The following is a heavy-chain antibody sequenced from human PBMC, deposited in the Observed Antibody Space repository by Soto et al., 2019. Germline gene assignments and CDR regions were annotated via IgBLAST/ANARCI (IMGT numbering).Heavy chain of an antibody. CDR2: ISAYNGNT. D-gene: IGHD3-10*01. J-gene: IGHJ5*02. V-gene: IGHV1-18*01. CDR1: GYTFTSYG. CDR3: ARDYGSGSYYPWFDP. Sequence: GASVKVSSKASGYTFTSYGISWVRQAPGQGLERMGWISAYNGNTNYAQKLQGRVTMTTDTSTSTAYMELRSLRSDDTAVYYCARDYGSGSYYPWFDPWGQGTLVTVSS.